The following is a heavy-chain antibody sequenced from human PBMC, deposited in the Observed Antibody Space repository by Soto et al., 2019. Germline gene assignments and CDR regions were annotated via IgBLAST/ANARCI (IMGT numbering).Heavy chain of an antibody. V-gene: IGHV1-18*01. CDR1: GYTFTNYG. D-gene: IGHD2-2*01. CDR2: ISAYTDNP. CDR3: ARVIPGADAWFGP. Sequence: QVQLVQSGGEVKKPGASVKVSCKASGYTFTNYGVTWVRQAPGQGLEWMGWISAYTDNPNYAQKFQGRVTMTIDTSTTTAYMDLRGLTSDDTAVYYCARVIPGADAWFGPWGQGTLVTVSS. J-gene: IGHJ5*02.